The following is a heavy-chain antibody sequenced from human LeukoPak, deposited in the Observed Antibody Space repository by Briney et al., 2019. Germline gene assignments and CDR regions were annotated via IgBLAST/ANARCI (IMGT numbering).Heavy chain of an antibody. CDR3: ARAQPFNWNYLGVNWFDP. Sequence: GSLRLSCAASGLSFSSHAMSWIRQPPGKGLEWIGYIYYSGSTNYNPSLKSRVTISVDTSKNQFSLKLSSVTAADTAVYYCARAQPFNWNYLGVNWFDPWGQGTLVTVSS. CDR1: GLSFSSHA. CDR2: IYYSGST. D-gene: IGHD1-7*01. J-gene: IGHJ5*02. V-gene: IGHV4-59*11.